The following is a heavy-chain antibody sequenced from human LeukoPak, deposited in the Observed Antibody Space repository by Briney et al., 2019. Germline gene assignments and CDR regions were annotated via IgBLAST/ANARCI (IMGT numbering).Heavy chain of an antibody. CDR2: ISWNSGSI. CDR1: GFTFDDYA. V-gene: IGHV3-9*01. Sequence: QTGGSLRLSCAASGFTFDDYAMHWVRQAPGKGLEWVSGISWNSGSIGYADSVKGRFTISRDNAKNSLYLQMNSLRAEDTALYYCAAPRDYWGQGTLVTVSS. CDR3: AAPRDY. J-gene: IGHJ4*02.